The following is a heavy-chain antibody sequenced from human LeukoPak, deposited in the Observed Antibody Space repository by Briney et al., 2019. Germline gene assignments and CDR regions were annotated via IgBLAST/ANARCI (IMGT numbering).Heavy chain of an antibody. CDR2: IYYSGST. Sequence: SETLSLTCTVSGGSISSYYWSWIRQPPGKGLEWIGYIYYSGSTNYNPSLKSRVTISVDKSKNQFSLKLSSVAAADTAVYYCARGDDFWSGYSLGMDVWGQGTTVTVSS. CDR3: ARGDDFWSGYSLGMDV. D-gene: IGHD3-3*01. J-gene: IGHJ6*02. CDR1: GGSISSYY. V-gene: IGHV4-59*01.